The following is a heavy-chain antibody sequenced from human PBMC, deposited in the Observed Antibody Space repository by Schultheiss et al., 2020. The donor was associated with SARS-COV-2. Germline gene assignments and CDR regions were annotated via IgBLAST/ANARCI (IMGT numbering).Heavy chain of an antibody. J-gene: IGHJ4*02. CDR2: IWYDGSNK. CDR3: ATQRFCPGGVCLWGNDY. D-gene: IGHD2-8*02. Sequence: GGSLRLSCAASGFAFRSYAMNWVRQAPGKGLEWVAVIWYDGSNKYYADSMQGRFTVSRDNAKNSLYLQMDSLRAEDAAVYYCATQRFCPGGVCLWGNDYWGQGTLVTVSS. CDR1: GFAFRSYA. V-gene: IGHV3-33*03.